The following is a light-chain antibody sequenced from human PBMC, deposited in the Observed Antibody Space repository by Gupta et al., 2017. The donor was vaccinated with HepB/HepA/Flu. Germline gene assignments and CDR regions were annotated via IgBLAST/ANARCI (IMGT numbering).Light chain of an antibody. J-gene: IGKJ4*01. CDR2: GVS. V-gene: IGKV3-20*01. CDR3: QQDGGSPLT. Sequence: EIVLTQSPGTLSLSPGERATLSCRASQTVSSSYLAWYQQKPGQAPRLLIYGVSRRATGIPGRFSGSGSGTDFTLTISRLEPEDSAMYFCQQDGGSPLTFGGGTKVQIK. CDR1: QTVSSSY.